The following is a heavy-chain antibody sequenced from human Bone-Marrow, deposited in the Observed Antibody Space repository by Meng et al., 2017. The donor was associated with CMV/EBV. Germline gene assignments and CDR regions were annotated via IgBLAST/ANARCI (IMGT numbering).Heavy chain of an antibody. CDR1: GYTFTSYD. Sequence: ASVKVSCKASGYTFTSYDINWVRQATGQGLEWMGWMNPNSGNTGYAQKFQGRVTITRNTSISTAYMELSSLRSEDTAVYYCARRISRRYGMDVRGQGTTVTVSS. D-gene: IGHD2-21*01. J-gene: IGHJ6*02. V-gene: IGHV1-8*03. CDR3: ARRISRRYGMDV. CDR2: MNPNSGNT.